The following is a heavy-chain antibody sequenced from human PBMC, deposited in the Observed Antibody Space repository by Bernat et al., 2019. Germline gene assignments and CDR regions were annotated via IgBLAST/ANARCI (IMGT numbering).Heavy chain of an antibody. V-gene: IGHV3-33*01. J-gene: IGHJ4*02. CDR3: ARDQGYNRNSDGAIDY. Sequence: QVQLVESGGGVVQPGRSLRLSCAASGFTFSSYGMHWVRQAPGKGLEWVAVIWYDESNKYYTDSVKGRFTISRDNSKNTLYLQMNSLRAEDTAVYYCARDQGYNRNSDGAIDYWGQGTLVTVSS. D-gene: IGHD1-14*01. CDR1: GFTFSSYG. CDR2: IWYDESNK.